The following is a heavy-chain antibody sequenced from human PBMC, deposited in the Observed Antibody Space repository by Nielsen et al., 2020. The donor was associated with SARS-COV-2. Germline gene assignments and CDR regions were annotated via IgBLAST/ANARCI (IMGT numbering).Heavy chain of an antibody. CDR2: MNPNSGNT. CDR3: ARGLEAPRIPYYDFWSGYPRDYYYYMDV. J-gene: IGHJ6*03. D-gene: IGHD3-3*01. V-gene: IGHV1-8*01. Sequence: ASVKVSCKASGYTFTSYDINWVRQATGQGLEWMGWMNPNSGNTGYAQKFQGRVTMTRNTSISTAYMELSSLRSEDTAVYYCARGLEAPRIPYYDFWSGYPRDYYYYMDVWGKGTTVTVSS. CDR1: GYTFTSYD.